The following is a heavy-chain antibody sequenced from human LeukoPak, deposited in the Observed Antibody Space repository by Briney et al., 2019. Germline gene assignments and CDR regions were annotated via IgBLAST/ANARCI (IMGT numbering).Heavy chain of an antibody. CDR3: ARDNAIVQGVSLAFDP. J-gene: IGHJ5*02. D-gene: IGHD3-10*01. CDR2: ISAYNGNT. Sequence: ASVKVSCKASGYTFTSYGISWVRQAPGQGLEWMGWISAYNGNTNYAQKLQGRVTMTTDTSTSTAYMELRIRRSDDTAVYYCARDNAIVQGVSLAFDPWGQGTLVTVSS. CDR1: GYTFTSYG. V-gene: IGHV1-18*04.